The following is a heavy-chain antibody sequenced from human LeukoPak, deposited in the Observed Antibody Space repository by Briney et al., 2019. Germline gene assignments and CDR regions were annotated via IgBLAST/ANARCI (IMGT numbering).Heavy chain of an antibody. CDR1: GFTFSGSA. D-gene: IGHD3-10*01. CDR3: TRPPPTNPGSYGGY. J-gene: IGHJ4*02. CDR2: IRSKTNNYAT. V-gene: IGHV3-73*01. Sequence: PGGSLRLSCAASGFTFSGSAMHWVRQASGKGLEWVGRIRSKTNNYATAYAASVKDRFTISRDDSTNTAYLQMNSLKTEDTAVYYCTRPPPTNPGSYGGYWGQGTLVTVSS.